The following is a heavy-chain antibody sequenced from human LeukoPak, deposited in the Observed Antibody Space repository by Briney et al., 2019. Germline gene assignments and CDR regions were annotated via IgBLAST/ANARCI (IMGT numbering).Heavy chain of an antibody. D-gene: IGHD2-15*01. J-gene: IGHJ4*02. CDR3: ARDHCSGGSCHGGH. CDR2: IMSFLDVA. Sequence: SVKVSCKASGDTFSDYTFSWVRQAPGQGLEWMGRIMSFLDVANYAQKFQGRVTITADKSTSTAYMELSSLRSEDTAVYYCARDHCSGGSCHGGHWGQGTLVTVSS. CDR1: GDTFSDYT. V-gene: IGHV1-69*02.